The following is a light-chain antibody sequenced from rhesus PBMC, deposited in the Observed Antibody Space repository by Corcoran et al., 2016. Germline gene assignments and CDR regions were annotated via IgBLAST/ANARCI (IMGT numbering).Light chain of an antibody. CDR1: AGAVTGSHY. CDR3: WLAYGSSHV. J-gene: IGLJ6*01. CDR2: EAT. V-gene: IGLV7-88*01. Sequence: QAVVTQEPSLTVSPGGTVPLTCGSSAGAVTGSHYPYWFQQKPGQAPRTLIYEATNKCSWTPARFSGALHGGKAALTLSDAQPEGEAEYYCWLAYGSSHVFRSGTKLTV.